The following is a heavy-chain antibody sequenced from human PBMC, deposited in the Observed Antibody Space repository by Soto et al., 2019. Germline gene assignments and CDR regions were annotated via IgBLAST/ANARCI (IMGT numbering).Heavy chain of an antibody. CDR1: GASISDYY. Sequence: QVQLQESGPGLVKPSETLSLSCTVSGASISDYYWSWIRQPPGKRPEWIGYIHYRGSTNYNPSLNRQITSSVDTSKNQFSLRLTSGTAADTAVYYCARDSVGSGYDWGQGTLVTVSS. J-gene: IGHJ4*02. CDR2: IHYRGST. V-gene: IGHV4-59*01. D-gene: IGHD5-12*01. CDR3: ARDSVGSGYD.